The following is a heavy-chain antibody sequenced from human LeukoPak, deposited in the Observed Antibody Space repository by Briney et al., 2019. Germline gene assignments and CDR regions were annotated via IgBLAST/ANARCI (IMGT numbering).Heavy chain of an antibody. Sequence: PSETLSLTCTVSGYSISSGYYWGWIRQHPGKGLEWIGYIYYSGSTYYNPSLKSRVTISVDTSKNQFSLKLSSVTAADTAVYYCAREYSSDTYYFDYWGQGTLVTVSS. D-gene: IGHD6-19*01. J-gene: IGHJ4*02. CDR2: IYYSGST. CDR3: AREYSSDTYYFDY. V-gene: IGHV4-31*03. CDR1: GYSISSGYY.